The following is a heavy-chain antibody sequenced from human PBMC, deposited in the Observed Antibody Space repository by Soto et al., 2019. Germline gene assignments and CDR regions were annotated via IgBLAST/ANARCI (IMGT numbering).Heavy chain of an antibody. Sequence: VQLVESGGDLVQPGGSLRLSCAASGFTFSDHYMDWVRQAPGKGLEWVGRIRNKANSYTTEYAASVRGRFTVSRDDSKKSVDLHMNSLKTEDTAVYYCARAGSPRIYRGNSWVPFDIRGQGTMVTVSP. D-gene: IGHD1-1*01. CDR3: ARAGSPRIYRGNSWVPFDI. V-gene: IGHV3-72*01. CDR2: IRNKANSYTT. CDR1: GFTFSDHY. J-gene: IGHJ3*02.